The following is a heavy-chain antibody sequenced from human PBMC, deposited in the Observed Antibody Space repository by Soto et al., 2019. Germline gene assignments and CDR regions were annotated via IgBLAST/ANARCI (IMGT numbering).Heavy chain of an antibody. Sequence: QITLKESGPPLVKPTQTLTLTCTFSGFSLSTSGVGVGWIRQPPGKALEWLALIYWDDDKRYSPSLKSRLTITNDTSKNQVVLTMTNMDPVDTATYYCADIRTTVTSYYYYGMDVWGQGTTVTVSS. CDR2: IYWDDDK. J-gene: IGHJ6*02. V-gene: IGHV2-5*02. D-gene: IGHD4-17*01. CDR3: ADIRTTVTSYYYYGMDV. CDR1: GFSLSTSGVG.